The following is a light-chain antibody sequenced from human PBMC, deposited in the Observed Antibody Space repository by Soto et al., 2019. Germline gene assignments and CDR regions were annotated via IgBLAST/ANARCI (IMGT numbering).Light chain of an antibody. CDR3: SSDAGNDKYV. J-gene: IGLJ1*01. CDR1: SSDVGGYNY. CDR2: EVS. V-gene: IGLV2-8*01. Sequence: QSVLTQPPSASGSPGQSVTISCTGTSSDVGGYNYVSWYQHHPGKAPKLMIYEVSKRPSGVPDRFSGSKSGNTASLTVSGLQADDEAEYYCSSDAGNDKYVFGSGTNVTDL.